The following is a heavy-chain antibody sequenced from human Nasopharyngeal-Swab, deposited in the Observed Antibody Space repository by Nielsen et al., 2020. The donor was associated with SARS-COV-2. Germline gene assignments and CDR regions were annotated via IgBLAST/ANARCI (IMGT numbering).Heavy chain of an antibody. V-gene: IGHV1-18*01. J-gene: IGHJ4*02. CDR3: ATVFAYYGSGRPIDY. Sequence: ASVKVSCKASGYTFTSYGISWVRQAPGQGLEWMGWISAYNGNTNYAQKLQGRVTMTTDTSTSTAYMELRSLRSDDTAVYYCATVFAYYGSGRPIDYWGQGTLVTVSS. CDR1: GYTFTSYG. D-gene: IGHD3-10*01. CDR2: ISAYNGNT.